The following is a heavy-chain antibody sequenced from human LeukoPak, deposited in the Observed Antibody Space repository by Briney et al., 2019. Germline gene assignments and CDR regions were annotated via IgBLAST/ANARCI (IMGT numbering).Heavy chain of an antibody. D-gene: IGHD1-26*01. Sequence: GGSLRLSCAASGFTFSSYSMNWVRQAPGKGLEWVAVISYDGSNKYYADSVKGRFTISRDNSKNTLYLQMNSLRAEDTAVYYCAKDRSGSYKRPDAFDIWGQGTMVTVSS. CDR2: ISYDGSNK. CDR1: GFTFSSYS. CDR3: AKDRSGSYKRPDAFDI. V-gene: IGHV3-30*18. J-gene: IGHJ3*02.